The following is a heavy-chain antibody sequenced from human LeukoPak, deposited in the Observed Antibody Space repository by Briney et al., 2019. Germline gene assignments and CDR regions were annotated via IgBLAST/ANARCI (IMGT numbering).Heavy chain of an antibody. J-gene: IGHJ4*02. CDR3: SRSAYYDGSGNYYDY. CDR2: ISSGGSTI. Sequence: GGSLRLSCAASGFTFSSYSMNWVRQAPGKGLEWVAYISSGGSTIYYADSVRGRFTISRDSARNSLYLQMNSLRDEDTAVYYCSRSAYYDGSGNYYDYWGQGTLVTVSS. D-gene: IGHD3-22*01. CDR1: GFTFSSYS. V-gene: IGHV3-48*02.